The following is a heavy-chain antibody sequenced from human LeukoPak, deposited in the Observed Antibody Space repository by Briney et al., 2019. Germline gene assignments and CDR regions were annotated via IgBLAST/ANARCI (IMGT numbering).Heavy chain of an antibody. V-gene: IGHV1-58*02. CDR1: GFTFTRSA. J-gene: IGHJ4*02. CDR3: AALVDYYDSSGYYVDY. D-gene: IGHD3-22*01. Sequence: SVKVSCKASGFTFTRSAMQWVRQARGQRLEWIGWIVVGSGNTNYAQKFQERVTISRDMSTSTAYMELSSLRSEDTAVYYCAALVDYYDSSGYYVDYWGQGTLVTVSS. CDR2: IVVGSGNT.